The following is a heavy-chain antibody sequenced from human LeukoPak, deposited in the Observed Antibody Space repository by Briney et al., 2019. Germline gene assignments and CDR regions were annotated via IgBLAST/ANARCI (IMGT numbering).Heavy chain of an antibody. CDR3: ASGSGSLWK. V-gene: IGHV4-34*11. D-gene: IGHD3-10*01. Sequence: KASETLSLTCAVYGGSFSGYYWSWIRQPPGKGLEWIGYIYYSGTTNYNPSLKSRVTMSVDTSKNQFSLKLSSVTAADTAVYYCASGSGSLWKWGQGTLVTVSS. CDR1: GGSFSGYY. CDR2: IYYSGTT. J-gene: IGHJ4*02.